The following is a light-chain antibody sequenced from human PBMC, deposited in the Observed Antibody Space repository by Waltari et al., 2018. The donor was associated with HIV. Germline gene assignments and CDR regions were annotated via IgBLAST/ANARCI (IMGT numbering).Light chain of an antibody. J-gene: IGKJ1*01. Sequence: EIALTQSPGTLSLSPGERATLSCRASQTISSTYLAWYQQKPGQAPRLLIYGASSRATGIPDRFSGSGSGTDFTLTISSLEPEDCAVYYCQQYIGSPRTFDQGTKVELK. V-gene: IGKV3-20*01. CDR1: QTISSTY. CDR2: GAS. CDR3: QQYIGSPRT.